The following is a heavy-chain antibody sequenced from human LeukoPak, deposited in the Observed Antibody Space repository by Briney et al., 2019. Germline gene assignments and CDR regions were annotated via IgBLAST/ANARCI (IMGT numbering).Heavy chain of an antibody. V-gene: IGHV3-15*01. CDR3: ATDRNISPIDR. CDR1: EFSFTSAW. J-gene: IGHJ5*02. D-gene: IGHD2-21*01. Sequence: GGSLRLSCAASEFSFTSAWMSWVRQAPGKRLEWVGHIKRKTDGETTDYAAPVKGRFTISRDDSNNMLYLQMNSLKAEDTALYYCATDRNISPIDRWGPGTLVTVSS. CDR2: IKRKTDGETT.